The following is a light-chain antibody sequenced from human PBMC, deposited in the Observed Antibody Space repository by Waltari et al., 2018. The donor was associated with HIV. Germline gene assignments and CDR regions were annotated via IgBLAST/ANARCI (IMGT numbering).Light chain of an antibody. Sequence: EIVLTQSPGTLSLSPGERATLSCRASQRVSSSYLAWYQQKPGHAPRLLIYGASSRATGIPDRFSGSVSGTDFTLTISRLEPEDFAVYYCQQYGSSLMYTFGQGTKLEIK. J-gene: IGKJ2*01. V-gene: IGKV3-20*01. CDR3: QQYGSSLMYT. CDR2: GAS. CDR1: QRVSSSY.